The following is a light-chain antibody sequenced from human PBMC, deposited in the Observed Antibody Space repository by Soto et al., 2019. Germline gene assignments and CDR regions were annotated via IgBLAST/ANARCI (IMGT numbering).Light chain of an antibody. CDR1: QSISRW. V-gene: IGKV1-5*01. J-gene: IGKJ1*01. CDR3: QQYHTSWT. CDR2: DGF. Sequence: DIQMTQSPSTLSASVGDRVTITCRASQSISRWLAWYQQKPGKAPNLLIHDGFSLESGVPSRFSGSGFGTEFTLTITSLQPDDFATYYCQQYHTSWTFGQGTRVEI.